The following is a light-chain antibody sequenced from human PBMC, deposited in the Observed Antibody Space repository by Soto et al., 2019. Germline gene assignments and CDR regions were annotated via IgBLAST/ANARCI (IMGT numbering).Light chain of an antibody. CDR2: AAS. V-gene: IGKV3D-20*02. CDR3: QHRDNWSYI. J-gene: IGKJ2*01. CDR1: QSVSSSY. Sequence: EIVLTQSPGTLSLSPGERATLSCRASQSVSSSYLAWYQQKPGQSPRLLIYAASNRATGIADRFSGSGSGTDYTLTISNLEAEDFAVYYCQHRDNWSYIFGQGTKLEIK.